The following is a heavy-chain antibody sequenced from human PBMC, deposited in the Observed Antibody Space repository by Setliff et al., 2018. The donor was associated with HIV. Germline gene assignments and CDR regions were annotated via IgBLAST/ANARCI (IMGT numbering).Heavy chain of an antibody. Sequence: LSLTCSVSGGSLISGGYYWSWIRQHPGKGLEWIGYVYYTGKTYYNPSLESRISMSVDTSKNQFSLKLASVTAADTAIYYCARDLTSNSNCFEPWGQGTQVTVS. J-gene: IGHJ5*02. V-gene: IGHV4-31*03. CDR2: VYYTGKT. D-gene: IGHD4-4*01. CDR1: GGSLISGGYY. CDR3: ARDLTSNSNCFEP.